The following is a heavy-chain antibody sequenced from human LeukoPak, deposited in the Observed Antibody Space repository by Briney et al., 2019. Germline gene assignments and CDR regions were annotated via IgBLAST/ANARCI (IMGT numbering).Heavy chain of an antibody. J-gene: IGHJ4*02. D-gene: IGHD1-26*01. Sequence: GGSLRLSCAASGFTFSNAWMSWVRQAPGKGLEWVGRIKIKTDGGTIEYGAPVKGRFTISRDDSKNTLYLQMNTLETEDTGVYYCTRISGSSSGPFAYWGQGSLVTVSS. CDR3: TRISGSSSGPFAY. CDR1: GFTFSNAW. CDR2: IKIKTDGGTI. V-gene: IGHV3-15*01.